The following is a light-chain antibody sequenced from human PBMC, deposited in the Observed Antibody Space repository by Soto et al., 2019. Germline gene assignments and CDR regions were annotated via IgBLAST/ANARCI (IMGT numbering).Light chain of an antibody. Sequence: DIQMTQSPSSLSASMGDRVIITCRASQSIGNNLNWYQQKSGRAPKLLIYAASSLQSGVPSRFSGSGSGTEFTLTISSLQPGDFATYYCQQDSSSFFTFGGGTKV. V-gene: IGKV1-39*01. CDR3: QQDSSSFFT. CDR1: QSIGNN. J-gene: IGKJ4*01. CDR2: AAS.